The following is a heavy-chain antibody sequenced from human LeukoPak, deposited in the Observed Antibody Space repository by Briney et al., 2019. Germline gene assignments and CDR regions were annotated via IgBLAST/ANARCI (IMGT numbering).Heavy chain of an antibody. J-gene: IGHJ5*02. CDR3: ARGRGSTRINWFDP. CDR2: INHSGST. V-gene: IGHV4-34*01. CDR1: GGSFSGYY. Sequence: PSETLSLTCAVYGGSFSGYYWSWIRQPPGKGLEWIGEINHSGSTNYNPSLKSRVTISVDTSKNQFSLMLSSVTAADTAVYYCARGRGSTRINWFDPWGQGTLVTVSS. D-gene: IGHD2-2*01.